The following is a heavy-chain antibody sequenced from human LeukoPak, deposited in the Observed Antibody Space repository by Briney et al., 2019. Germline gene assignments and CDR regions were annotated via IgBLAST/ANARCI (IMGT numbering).Heavy chain of an antibody. V-gene: IGHV3-7*03. CDR1: GFTFNSCW. CDR2: IKQDGSDK. Sequence: PGGSLRLSCAASGFTFNSCWMTWVRQAPGKGLEWVADIKQDGSDKYYAGSVKGRFTISRGNAKNSLYLQMNSLRAEDTAVYFCARYNSAWKTDDYWGQGTLVTVSS. D-gene: IGHD6-19*01. J-gene: IGHJ4*02. CDR3: ARYNSAWKTDDY.